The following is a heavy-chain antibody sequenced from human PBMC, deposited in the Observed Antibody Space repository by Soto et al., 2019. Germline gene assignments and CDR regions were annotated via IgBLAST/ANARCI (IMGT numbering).Heavy chain of an antibody. CDR3: ARDRVVLVPAMEFDY. D-gene: IGHD2-2*01. CDR1: GFTFSSYS. V-gene: IGHV3-48*01. J-gene: IGHJ4*02. CDR2: ISSRSTI. Sequence: GGSLRLSCAASGFTFSSYSMNWVRQAPGKGLEWVSYISSRSTIYYANSVKGRFSTSRDNAKNSLYLQMNSLRGEDTAVYYCARDRVVLVPAMEFDYWGQGTLVTVSS.